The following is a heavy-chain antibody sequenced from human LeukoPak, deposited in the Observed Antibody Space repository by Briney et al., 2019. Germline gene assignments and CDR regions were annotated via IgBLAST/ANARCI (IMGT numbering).Heavy chain of an antibody. J-gene: IGHJ4*02. Sequence: SETLSLTCAVSVYSISSGYYWGWIRQPPGKGREWIGSIYHSGSTYYNPSLKSRVTISVDTSKNQFSLKLSSVTAADTAVYYCARAAGITMVRRHFDYWGQGTLVTVSS. CDR2: IYHSGST. CDR1: VYSISSGYY. CDR3: ARAAGITMVRRHFDY. D-gene: IGHD3-10*01. V-gene: IGHV4-38-2*01.